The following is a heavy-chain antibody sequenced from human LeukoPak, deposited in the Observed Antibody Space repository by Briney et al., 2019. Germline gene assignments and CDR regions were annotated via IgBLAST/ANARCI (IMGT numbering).Heavy chain of an antibody. Sequence: GGSLRLSCAASGFTISSYEMNWVRQAPGKGLEWVSYISSSGSTIYYADSVKGRFTISRDNAKNSLYLQMNSLRAEDTAVYYCAGYSYGPYAFDIWGQGTMVTVSS. CDR2: ISSSGSTI. CDR1: GFTISSYE. D-gene: IGHD5-18*01. J-gene: IGHJ3*02. V-gene: IGHV3-48*03. CDR3: AGYSYGPYAFDI.